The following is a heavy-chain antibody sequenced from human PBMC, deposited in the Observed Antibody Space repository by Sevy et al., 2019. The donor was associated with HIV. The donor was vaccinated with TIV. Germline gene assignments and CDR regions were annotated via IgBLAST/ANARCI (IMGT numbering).Heavy chain of an antibody. J-gene: IGHJ5*02. CDR3: ARELYYDFWSGYSPEWFDP. V-gene: IGHV3-11*01. CDR2: ISSSGSTI. D-gene: IGHD3-3*01. Sequence: GGSLRLSCAASGFTFSDYYMSWIRQAPGKGLEWVSYISSSGSTIYYADSVKGRFTISRDNAKNSLYLQMNSLRAEDTAVYYCARELYYDFWSGYSPEWFDPWGQGTLVTVSS. CDR1: GFTFSDYY.